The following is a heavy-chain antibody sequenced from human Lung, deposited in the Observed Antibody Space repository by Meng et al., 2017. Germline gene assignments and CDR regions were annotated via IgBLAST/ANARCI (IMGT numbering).Heavy chain of an antibody. J-gene: IGHJ5*02. CDR2: IDSSGST. CDR3: TRQFFDYVWGSYRPNWFDA. D-gene: IGHD3-16*01. Sequence: QVQRWELVPGLVKASETLSLTCTVSGGSINNFYWSWIRQPAVKGLEWIGRIDSSGSTDYNPSLRSRVTMSVDTSKNQFSLKLTSVTAADTAVYYCTRQFFDYVWGSYRPNWFDAWGQGTLVTVSS. V-gene: IGHV4-4*07. CDR1: GGSINNFY.